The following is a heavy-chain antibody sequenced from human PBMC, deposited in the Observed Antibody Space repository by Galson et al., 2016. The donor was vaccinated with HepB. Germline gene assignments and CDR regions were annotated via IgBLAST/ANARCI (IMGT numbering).Heavy chain of an antibody. Sequence: SLRLSCAASGFKFSNYSMNWVRQAPGEGLEWISYISTSSGTIYYADSVRDRFTVFRDNAKSSLFLRMSSLRDEDAAVYYCARFPKEVTAITGKYVFHGMDVGGPGTTVTVSS. CDR2: ISTSSGTI. D-gene: IGHD1-20*01. V-gene: IGHV3-48*02. CDR3: ARFPKEVTAITGKYVFHGMDV. CDR1: GFKFSNYS. J-gene: IGHJ6*02.